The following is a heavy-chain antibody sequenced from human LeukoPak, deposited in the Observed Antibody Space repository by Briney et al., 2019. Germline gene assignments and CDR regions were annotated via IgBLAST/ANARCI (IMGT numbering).Heavy chain of an antibody. Sequence: SETLSLTCTVSGGSISGDYWSWIRQPPGKGLEWIGYIYYTGSTNYNPSLKSRVTISVETSKNQFSRKLNSVTAADTAVYYCARRAQYYYGSGSYQNWFDPWGQGTLVTVSS. J-gene: IGHJ5*02. CDR1: GGSISGDY. CDR2: IYYTGST. D-gene: IGHD3-10*01. CDR3: ARRAQYYYGSGSYQNWFDP. V-gene: IGHV4-59*12.